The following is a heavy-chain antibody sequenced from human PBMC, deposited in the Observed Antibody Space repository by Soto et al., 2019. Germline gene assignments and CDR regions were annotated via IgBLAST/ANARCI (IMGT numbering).Heavy chain of an antibody. Sequence: GESLKISCKGSGYSFTSYWISWVRQMPGKGLEWMGRIDPSDSYTNYSPSFQGHVTISADKSISTAYLQWSSLKASDTAMYCCARHIPLNYYDSSGYYTYWGQGTLVTVSS. V-gene: IGHV5-10-1*01. D-gene: IGHD3-22*01. CDR3: ARHIPLNYYDSSGYYTY. CDR1: GYSFTSYW. J-gene: IGHJ4*02. CDR2: IDPSDSYT.